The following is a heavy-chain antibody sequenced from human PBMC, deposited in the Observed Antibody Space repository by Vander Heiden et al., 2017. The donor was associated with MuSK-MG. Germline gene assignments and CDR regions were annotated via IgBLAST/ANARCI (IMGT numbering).Heavy chain of an antibody. CDR3: AKDKQYSSSWFDY. V-gene: IGHV3-23*01. CDR2: ISGSGGST. D-gene: IGHD6-13*01. J-gene: IGHJ4*02. CDR1: GFTFSSYA. Sequence: EVQLLESGEGLVQPGGSLRLSCAASGFTFSSYAMSWVRQAPGKGLEWVSAISGSGGSTYYADSVKGRFTISRDNSKNTLYLQMNSLRAEDTAVYYCAKDKQYSSSWFDYWGQGTLVTVSS.